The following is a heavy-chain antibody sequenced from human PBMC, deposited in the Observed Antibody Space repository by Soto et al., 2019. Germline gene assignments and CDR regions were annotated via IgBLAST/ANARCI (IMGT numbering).Heavy chain of an antibody. J-gene: IGHJ3*02. CDR3: ARQLDYHDSSGYAFDI. D-gene: IGHD3-22*01. CDR2: IYYSGST. V-gene: IGHV4-39*01. Sequence: SETLSLTCTVSGGSISSSSYYWGWICQPPGKGLEWIGSIYYSGSTYYNPSLKSRVTISVDTSKNQFSLKLSSVTAADTAVYYCARQLDYHDSSGYAFDIWGQGTMVTVSS. CDR1: GGSISSSSYY.